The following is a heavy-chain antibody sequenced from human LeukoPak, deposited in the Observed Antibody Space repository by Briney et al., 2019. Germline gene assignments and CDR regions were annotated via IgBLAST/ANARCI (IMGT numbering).Heavy chain of an antibody. CDR2: INWNGGST. D-gene: IGHD3-3*01. Sequence: GGSLRLSCAASGFTFSSYALHWVRQAPGKGLEWVSGINWNGGSTGYADSVKGRFTISRVNAKNSLYLQMNSLRAEDTALYYCARHGENVLRFLEDYYYYMDVWGKGTTVTVSS. V-gene: IGHV3-20*04. CDR1: GFTFSSYA. J-gene: IGHJ6*03. CDR3: ARHGENVLRFLEDYYYYMDV.